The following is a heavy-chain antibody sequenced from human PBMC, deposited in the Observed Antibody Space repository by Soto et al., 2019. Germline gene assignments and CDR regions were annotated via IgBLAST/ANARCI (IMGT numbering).Heavy chain of an antibody. CDR2: IYSGGST. J-gene: IGHJ6*03. D-gene: IGHD1-20*01. Sequence: GGSLRLSCAASGFTVSSNYMSWVRQAPGKGLEWVSVIYSGGSTYYADSVKGRFTISRHNSKNTLYLQMNSLRAEDTAVYYCARVNNWNQYGPYYYYYYMDVWGKGTTVTVSS. CDR3: ARVNNWNQYGPYYYYYYMDV. V-gene: IGHV3-53*04. CDR1: GFTVSSNY.